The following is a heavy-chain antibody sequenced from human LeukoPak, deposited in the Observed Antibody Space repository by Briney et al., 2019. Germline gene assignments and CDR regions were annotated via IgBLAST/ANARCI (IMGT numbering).Heavy chain of an antibody. V-gene: IGHV3-21*01. Sequence: PGGSLRLSCAASGFTFSSYSMNWVRQAPGKGLEWVSSISSSSSYIYYADSVKGRFTISRDNAKNSLYLQMNSLRAEDTAVYYCARDLVVGAEFDYWGQGTLVTASS. CDR2: ISSSSSYI. J-gene: IGHJ4*02. CDR3: ARDLVVGAEFDY. CDR1: GFTFSSYS. D-gene: IGHD1-26*01.